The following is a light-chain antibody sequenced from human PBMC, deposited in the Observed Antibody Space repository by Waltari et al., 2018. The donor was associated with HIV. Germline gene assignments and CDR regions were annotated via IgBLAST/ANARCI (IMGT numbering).Light chain of an antibody. J-gene: IGLJ2*01. CDR3: CSYTSSTTAV. CDR2: EVS. CDR1: SSDIGNYNY. Sequence: QSALTQPASVSGSPGQSITISCTGTSSDIGNYNYVSWYQQHPGKVPKLIIYEVSNRPSGVSNRFSGSKSGNTASLTISGLQAEDESDYYCCSYTSSTTAVFGGGTKLTVL. V-gene: IGLV2-14*01.